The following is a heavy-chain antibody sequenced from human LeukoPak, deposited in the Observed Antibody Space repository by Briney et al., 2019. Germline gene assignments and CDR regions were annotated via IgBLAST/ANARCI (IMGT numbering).Heavy chain of an antibody. D-gene: IGHD3-3*01. V-gene: IGHV3-21*01. CDR3: ARGKDFPEWTPLPDYMDV. CDR1: GFTFSSYS. J-gene: IGHJ6*03. CDR2: ISSSSSYI. Sequence: GGSLRLSCAASGFTFSSYSMNWVRQAPGKGLEWVSSISSSSSYIYYADSVKGRFTISRDNAKNSLYLQMNSLRAEDTAVYYCARGKDFPEWTPLPDYMDVWGKGTTVTVSS.